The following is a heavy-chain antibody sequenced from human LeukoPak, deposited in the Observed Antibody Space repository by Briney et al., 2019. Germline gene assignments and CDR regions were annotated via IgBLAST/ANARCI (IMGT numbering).Heavy chain of an antibody. CDR3: TTYIVVVVAVYDY. J-gene: IGHJ4*02. V-gene: IGHV3-15*01. CDR1: GFTFSNAW. Sequence: KPGGSLRLSCAASGFTFSNAWMSWVRQAPGKGLEWVGRIKSKTDGGTTDYAAPVKGRFTISRDDSKNTLYLQMNSLKTEDTAVYYCTTYIVVVVAVYDYWGQGTLVTVSS. CDR2: IKSKTDGGTT. D-gene: IGHD2-15*01.